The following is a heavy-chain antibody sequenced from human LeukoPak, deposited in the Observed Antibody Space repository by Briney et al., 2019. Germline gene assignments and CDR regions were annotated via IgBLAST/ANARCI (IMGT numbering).Heavy chain of an antibody. J-gene: IGHJ4*02. CDR3: GRVDMAASKDY. CDR2: ISAYNGDT. D-gene: IGHD5-24*01. Sequence: ASVTVSCTTSGYTFTNYGVTWVRQAPGQGLEWMGWISAYNGDTKYAQKLQGRVTMTTDTPTSSGYMELRSLTSDDTAIYYCGRVDMAASKDYWGQGTLVTVSS. V-gene: IGHV1-18*01. CDR1: GYTFTNYG.